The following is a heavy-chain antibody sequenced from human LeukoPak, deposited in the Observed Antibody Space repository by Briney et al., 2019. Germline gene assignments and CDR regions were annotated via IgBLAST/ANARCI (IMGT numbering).Heavy chain of an antibody. Sequence: GESLKISCKGSGYSFTSYWIGWVRQMPGKGLEWMGIIYPGDSDTRHSPSFQGQVTISADKSISTAYLQWSSLKASDTAMYYCATAYCSSTSCYQGRDYWGQGTLVTVSS. CDR3: ATAYCSSTSCYQGRDY. J-gene: IGHJ4*02. CDR1: GYSFTSYW. D-gene: IGHD2-2*01. V-gene: IGHV5-51*01. CDR2: IYPGDSDT.